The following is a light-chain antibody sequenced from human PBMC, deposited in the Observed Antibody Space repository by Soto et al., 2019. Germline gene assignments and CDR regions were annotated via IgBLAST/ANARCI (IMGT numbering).Light chain of an antibody. CDR1: QSVTNS. V-gene: IGKV3-11*01. CDR2: GAS. Sequence: EIVLTQSPDNLYLSPGEIATLSCRASQSVTNSLAWYQQKPGQAPRLLIYGASTRATGIPARFSGSGSGTDFTLSISRLEPEDFAVYYCQSYGSSRTFGHGTKVDIK. J-gene: IGKJ1*01. CDR3: QSYGSSRT.